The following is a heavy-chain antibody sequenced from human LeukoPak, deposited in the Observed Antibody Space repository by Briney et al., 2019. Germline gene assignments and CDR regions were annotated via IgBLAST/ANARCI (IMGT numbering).Heavy chain of an antibody. CDR1: GFTFSSYA. CDR3: ARRHSSGWYDRRGRYFDY. D-gene: IGHD6-19*01. J-gene: IGHJ4*02. V-gene: IGHV3-30-3*01. CDR2: ISYDGSNK. Sequence: PGGSLRLSCAASGFTFSSYAMHWVRQAPGKGLEWVAVISYDGSNKYYADSVKGRFTISRDNSENTLYLQMNSLRAEDTAVYYCARRHSSGWYDRRGRYFDYWGQGTLVTVSS.